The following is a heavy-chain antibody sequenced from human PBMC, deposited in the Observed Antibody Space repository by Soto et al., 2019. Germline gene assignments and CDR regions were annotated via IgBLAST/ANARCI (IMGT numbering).Heavy chain of an antibody. V-gene: IGHV1-69*06. D-gene: IGHD2-21*01. CDR2: IIPMFPTT. CDR3: ATDGDSADYGY. CDR1: GDTFGRNA. Sequence: QVQLVQAGAEVKRPGSSVKVSCKASGDTFGRNAIHWVRQAPGQGLEWMGGIIPMFPTTNYAQKFKGRLTIYADKYTGTAYMEMTSLRSEDTAVYYCATDGDSADYGYWGQGTLVTVSS. J-gene: IGHJ4*02.